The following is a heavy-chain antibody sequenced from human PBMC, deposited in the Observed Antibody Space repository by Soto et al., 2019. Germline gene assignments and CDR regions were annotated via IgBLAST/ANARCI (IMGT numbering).Heavy chain of an antibody. V-gene: IGHV3-30*18. Sequence: PVGSPRLSCAASGFTFSSYAMHWVRQAPGKGLEWVAVISYDGSNKYYADSVKGRFTTSRDNSKNTLYLQMNSLRAEDTAVYYCAKGITGTTGYFDYWGQGNLVSVYS. J-gene: IGHJ4*02. CDR1: GFTFSSYA. CDR2: ISYDGSNK. CDR3: AKGITGTTGYFDY. D-gene: IGHD1-7*01.